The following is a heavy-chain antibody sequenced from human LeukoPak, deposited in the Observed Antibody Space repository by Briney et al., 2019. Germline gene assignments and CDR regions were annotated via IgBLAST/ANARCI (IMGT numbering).Heavy chain of an antibody. CDR2: IYTSGST. D-gene: IGHD6-19*01. V-gene: IGHV4-4*07. CDR3: ARSLVAGSYWYFDL. CDR1: GGSISSYY. Sequence: SETLSLTCTVSGGSISSYYWSWIRQPAGKVLEWIGRIYTSGSTNYNPSLKSRVTMSVDTSKNQFSLKLSSVTAADTAVYYCARSLVAGSYWYFDLWGRGTLVTVSS. J-gene: IGHJ2*01.